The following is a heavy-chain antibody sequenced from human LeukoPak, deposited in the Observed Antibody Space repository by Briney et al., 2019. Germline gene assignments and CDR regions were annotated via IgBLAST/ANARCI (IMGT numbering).Heavy chain of an antibody. J-gene: IGHJ4*02. CDR2: INPNSGGT. CDR1: GYTFTGYY. V-gene: IGHV1-2*06. Sequence: ASVKVSCKASGYTFTGYYMHWVRQAPGQGLEWMGRINPNSGGTNYAQKFQGRVTMTRDTSISTAYMELSGLRSDDTAVYYCARVWAHYYDSSGYYSLEEDYWGQGTLVTVSS. D-gene: IGHD3-22*01. CDR3: ARVWAHYYDSSGYYSLEEDY.